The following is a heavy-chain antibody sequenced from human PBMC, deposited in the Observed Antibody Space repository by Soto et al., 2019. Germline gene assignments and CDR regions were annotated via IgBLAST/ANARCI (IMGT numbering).Heavy chain of an antibody. Sequence: EVQLGESGGGVVQPGGSLRLSCAASGFSFSDYEMNWVRQAPGKGLEWVSYSSRSGSTIEYADSVKGRFTISRDYAKTSLYLQMNSLRVEDTAVYYCAIGYYSKKFDYWGQGTLVTVSS. CDR1: GFSFSDYE. CDR3: AIGYYSKKFDY. CDR2: SSRSGSTI. D-gene: IGHD3-22*01. V-gene: IGHV3-48*03. J-gene: IGHJ4*02.